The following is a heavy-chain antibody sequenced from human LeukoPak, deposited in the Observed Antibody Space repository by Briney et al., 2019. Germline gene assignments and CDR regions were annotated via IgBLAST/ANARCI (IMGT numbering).Heavy chain of an antibody. CDR3: ARGITMVRGVINLYYYYYMDV. CDR2: IIPIFGTA. J-gene: IGHJ6*03. Sequence: GSSVKVSCKASGGTFSSYAISWVRQAPGQGLEWMGGIIPIFGTANYAQKFQGRVTITTDESTSTAYMELSSLRSEDTAVYYCARGITMVRGVINLYYYYYMDVWGKGTTVIVSS. D-gene: IGHD3-10*01. V-gene: IGHV1-69*05. CDR1: GGTFSSYA.